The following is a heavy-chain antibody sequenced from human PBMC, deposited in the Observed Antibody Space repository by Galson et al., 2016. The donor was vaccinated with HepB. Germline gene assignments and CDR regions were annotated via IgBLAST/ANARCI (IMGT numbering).Heavy chain of an antibody. CDR2: MNPNSGTT. CDR3: ARPPRGTKFDR. J-gene: IGHJ4*02. Sequence: SVKVSCKASGYTFTTHDINWVRQAPGQGLEWMGWMNPNSGTTGYAQKFQGRVTMTINTSISTAYMELSSLRSEDTAMYYCARPPRGTKFDRWGQGTLVTVSS. V-gene: IGHV1-8*01. D-gene: IGHD2-8*01. CDR1: GYTFTTHD.